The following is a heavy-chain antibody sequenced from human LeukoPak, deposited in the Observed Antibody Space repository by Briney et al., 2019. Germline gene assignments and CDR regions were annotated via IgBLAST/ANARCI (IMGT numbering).Heavy chain of an antibody. CDR2: ISGSGGST. D-gene: IGHD5-18*01. CDR1: GFTFSSYA. J-gene: IGHJ4*02. CDR3: AKRGVYSYGYIYYFDY. V-gene: IGHV3-23*01. Sequence: GGSLRLSCAASGFTFSSYAMSWVRQAPGKGLEWVSAISGSGGSTYYADSVKGRFTISRDNSKNTLYLQMNSLRAEDTAVYYCAKRGVYSYGYIYYFDYWGQGTLVTVSS.